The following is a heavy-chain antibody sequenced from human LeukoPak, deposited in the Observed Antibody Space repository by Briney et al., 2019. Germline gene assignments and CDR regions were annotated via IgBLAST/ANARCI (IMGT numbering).Heavy chain of an antibody. Sequence: GGSLRLSCAASGFTFSSYTMNWVRQAPGKGLEWVSSISSSSSYIYYAESVKGRFTMSRDNAKNSLYLQMNSLRAEDTVVYYCARATTYDILTGYFDYWGQGTLVTVSS. CDR3: ARATTYDILTGYFDY. CDR2: ISSSSSYI. V-gene: IGHV3-21*01. CDR1: GFTFSSYT. J-gene: IGHJ4*02. D-gene: IGHD3-9*01.